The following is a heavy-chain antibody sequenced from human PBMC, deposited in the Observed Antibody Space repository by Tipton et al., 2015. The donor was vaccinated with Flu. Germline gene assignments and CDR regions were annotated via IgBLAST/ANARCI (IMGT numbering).Heavy chain of an antibody. Sequence: TLSLTCAVSGYSISSGYYWGWIRQPPGKGLEWIGSIYHSGSTYYNPSLKSRVTISVDTSKNQFSLKLSSVTAADTAVYYCATTPMVRGVLISWVDYWGQGTLVTVSS. V-gene: IGHV4-38-2*01. J-gene: IGHJ4*02. CDR2: IYHSGST. D-gene: IGHD3-10*01. CDR3: ATTPMVRGVLISWVDY. CDR1: GYSISSGYY.